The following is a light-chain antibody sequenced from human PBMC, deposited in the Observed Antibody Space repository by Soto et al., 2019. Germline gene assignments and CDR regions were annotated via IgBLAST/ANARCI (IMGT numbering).Light chain of an antibody. CDR2: KAS. V-gene: IGKV1-5*03. CDR3: QQSYSSPPT. CDR1: QTISSW. Sequence: DIPMTQSPSTLSGSVGDRVTITCRASQTISSWLAWYQQKPGKAPKLLIYKASSLESGVPSRFSGSRSGPDFTLTISSLQPEDFATYYCQQSYSSPPTLGQGTKVDI. J-gene: IGKJ1*01.